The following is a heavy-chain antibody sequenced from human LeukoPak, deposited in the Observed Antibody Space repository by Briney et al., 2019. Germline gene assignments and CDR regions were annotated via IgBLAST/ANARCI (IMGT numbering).Heavy chain of an antibody. CDR2: ISSSSSYI. J-gene: IGHJ4*02. Sequence: PGGSLRLSCAASGFTFSSYSMNWVRQAPGKGLEWVSSISSSSSYIYYADSVKGRFTISRDNAKNSLYLQMNSLRAEDTAVYYCASGDTVVSNYFDYWGQGTLVTVSS. CDR3: ASGDTVVSNYFDY. D-gene: IGHD4-23*01. CDR1: GFTFSSYS. V-gene: IGHV3-21*01.